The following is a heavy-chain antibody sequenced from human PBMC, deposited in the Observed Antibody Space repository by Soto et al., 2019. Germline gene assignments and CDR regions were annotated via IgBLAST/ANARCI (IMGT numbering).Heavy chain of an antibody. D-gene: IGHD1-26*01. CDR1: GGTFCSYA. V-gene: IGHV1-69*13. Sequence: SVKVSCKASGGTFCSYAISWVRQAPGQGLEWMGGIIPIFGTANYAQKFQGRVTITADESTSTAYMGLSSLRSEDTAVYYCARLLTEGVWGQGTTVTVSS. CDR2: IIPIFGTA. CDR3: ARLLTEGV. J-gene: IGHJ6*02.